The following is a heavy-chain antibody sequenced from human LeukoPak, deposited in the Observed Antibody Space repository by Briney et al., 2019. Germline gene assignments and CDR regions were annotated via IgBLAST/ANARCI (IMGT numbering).Heavy chain of an antibody. D-gene: IGHD4-11*01. CDR1: GGTFSSYA. J-gene: IGHJ6*03. V-gene: IGHV1-69*05. CDR3: ARGGGSNQNYYYYMDV. Sequence: GASVKVSCKASGGTFSSYAISWVRQAPGQGLEWMGGIIPIFGTANYAQRFQGRVTITTDESTSTAYMELSSLRSEDTAVYYCARGGGSNQNYYYYMDVWGKGTTVTVSS. CDR2: IIPIFGTA.